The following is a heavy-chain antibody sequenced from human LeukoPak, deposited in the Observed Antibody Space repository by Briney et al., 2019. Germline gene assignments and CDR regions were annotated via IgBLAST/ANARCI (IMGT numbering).Heavy chain of an antibody. D-gene: IGHD5-18*01. V-gene: IGHV3-48*03. CDR3: ARGTFGETAMDLLDY. J-gene: IGHJ4*02. CDR1: GFTFSSYE. CDR2: ISRSGGTM. Sequence: WGSLRLSCAASGFTFSSYEMNWVRQAPGTGLEGVSYISRSGGTMFHADSVRGRFTISRDNAKNTLYLQMNSLRVEATALYYCARGTFGETAMDLLDYWGQGTLVTVSS.